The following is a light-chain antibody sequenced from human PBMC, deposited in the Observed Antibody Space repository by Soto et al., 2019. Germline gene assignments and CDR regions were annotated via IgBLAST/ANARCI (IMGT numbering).Light chain of an antibody. V-gene: IGKV4-1*01. CDR1: QSVLFSSNNKNY. CDR3: QQYYGTPVT. CDR2: WAS. Sequence: DIVMTQSPDSLAVSLGERATINCKSSQSVLFSSNNKNYLAWYQQKPGQPPKLLIYWASTRESGVPDRFSGGGSGTHFTLTISSLQAEDVAVYYCQQYYGTPVTFGQGTRLEI. J-gene: IGKJ5*01.